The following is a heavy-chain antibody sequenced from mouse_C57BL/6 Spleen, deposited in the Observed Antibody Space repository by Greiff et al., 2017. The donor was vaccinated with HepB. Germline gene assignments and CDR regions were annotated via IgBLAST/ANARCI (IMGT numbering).Heavy chain of an antibody. Sequence: QVQLQQPGAELVRPGTSVKLSCKASGYTFTSYWMHWVKQRPGQGLEWIGVIDPSDSYTNYNQKFKGKATLTVDTSSSTAYMQLSSLTSEDSAVYYCARWDYYGSYYFDYWGQGTTLTVSS. D-gene: IGHD1-1*01. CDR1: GYTFTSYW. V-gene: IGHV1-59*01. CDR2: IDPSDSYT. J-gene: IGHJ2*01. CDR3: ARWDYYGSYYFDY.